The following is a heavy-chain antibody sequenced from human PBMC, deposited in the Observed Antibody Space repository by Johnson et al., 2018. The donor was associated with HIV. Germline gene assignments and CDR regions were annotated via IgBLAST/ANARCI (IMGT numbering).Heavy chain of an antibody. J-gene: IGHJ3*02. CDR3: TTAIVIDAFDI. D-gene: IGHD3-16*02. Sequence: QLVESGGGLIQPGGSLRLSCVGSGFTVSSNYMSWVRQAPGNGLELVGQVNPKGTKTNLIESAKDRINTSTINAKNTLHLQMNSLKTEDTAVYYCTTAIVIDAFDIWGQGTMVTVSS. CDR2: NPKGTKT. CDR1: GFTVSSNY. V-gene: IGHV3-25*04.